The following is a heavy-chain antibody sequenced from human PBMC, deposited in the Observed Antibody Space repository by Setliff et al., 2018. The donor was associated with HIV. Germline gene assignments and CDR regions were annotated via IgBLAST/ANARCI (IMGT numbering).Heavy chain of an antibody. CDR3: VRDFHDSSGYSDF. J-gene: IGHJ4*02. V-gene: IGHV3-21*01. D-gene: IGHD3-22*01. CDR1: GFIFNTYW. CDR2: ITGGSRYI. Sequence: NPGGSLRLSCAASGFIFNTYWMHWVRQAPGQGLEWVSSITGGSRYIYYADSVKGRFTISRDNARNSLYLQMNSLRVEDTAVYYCVRDFHDSSGYSDFWGQGTLVTVSS.